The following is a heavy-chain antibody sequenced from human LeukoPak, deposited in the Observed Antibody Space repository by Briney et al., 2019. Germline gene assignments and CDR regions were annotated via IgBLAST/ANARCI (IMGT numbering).Heavy chain of an antibody. Sequence: ASETLSLTCTVSGGSISSSYWSWIRHPPGKGLEGIGYISYSGSTNYNPSLKSRVTISVDMSKNQFSLKLSSVTAADMAVYYCATSRGYGGYGLDVWGQGTTVTVS. D-gene: IGHD4-23*01. CDR1: GGSISSSY. V-gene: IGHV4-59*01. CDR2: ISYSGST. CDR3: ATSRGYGGYGLDV. J-gene: IGHJ6*02.